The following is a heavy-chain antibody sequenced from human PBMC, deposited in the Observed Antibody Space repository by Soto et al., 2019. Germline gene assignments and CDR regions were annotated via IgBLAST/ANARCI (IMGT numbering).Heavy chain of an antibody. V-gene: IGHV4-59*08. CDR1: GGSISSYY. CDR3: ARHNYGSGSTYFDY. J-gene: IGHJ4*02. Sequence: QVQLQESGPGLVKPSETLSLTCTVSGGSISSYYWSWIRQPPGKGLEWIGYIYYSGSTNYNPSLKHRVTISVDTSKNQFPLKLNSMTAADTAVYYCARHNYGSGSTYFDYWGQGTLVTVSS. D-gene: IGHD3-10*01. CDR2: IYYSGST.